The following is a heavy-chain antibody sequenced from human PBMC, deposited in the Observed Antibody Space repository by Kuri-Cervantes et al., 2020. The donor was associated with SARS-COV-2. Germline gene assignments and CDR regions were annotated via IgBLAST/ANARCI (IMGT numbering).Heavy chain of an antibody. CDR3: ARGDGMAGTTPYDY. D-gene: IGHD6-19*01. J-gene: IGHJ4*02. Sequence: ASVKVSCKASGYTFTSYGISWVRQAPGQGLEWMGWISAYNGNTNYAQKLQGRVTMTTDTSTSTAYMELSSLRSEDTAVYYCARGDGMAGTTPYDYWGQGTLVTVYS. CDR1: GYTFTSYG. V-gene: IGHV1-18*01. CDR2: ISAYNGNT.